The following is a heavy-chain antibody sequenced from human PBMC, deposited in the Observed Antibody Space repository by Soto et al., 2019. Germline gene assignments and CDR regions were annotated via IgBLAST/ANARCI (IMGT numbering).Heavy chain of an antibody. D-gene: IGHD5-18*01. CDR2: VIPLFDTA. J-gene: IGHJ6*02. CDR3: ATGGHNDGYNFYHGMDG. CDR1: GGIFTNNA. V-gene: IGHV1-69*01. Sequence: QVQVVQSGAEMKKPGSSVKVSCKVSGGIFTNNAISWVRQAPGQGLEWLGGVIPLFDTAYYAQIFRGRLRFSADGATTTAYMELSGLTSADTAVYFCATGGHNDGYNFYHGMDGWGQGTTVTVS.